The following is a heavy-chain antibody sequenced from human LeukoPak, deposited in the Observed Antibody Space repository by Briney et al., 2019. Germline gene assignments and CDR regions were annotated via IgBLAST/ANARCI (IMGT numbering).Heavy chain of an antibody. V-gene: IGHV3-7*03. Sequence: SGGSLRLSCAASGFTFSSYWMSWVRQAPGKGLEWVANIKQDGSEKYYVDSVKGRLTISRDNAKNSLYLQMNSLRAEDTAVYYCARENYDILTGSNWFDPWGQGTLVTVSS. CDR1: GFTFSSYW. CDR3: ARENYDILTGSNWFDP. D-gene: IGHD3-9*01. J-gene: IGHJ5*02. CDR2: IKQDGSEK.